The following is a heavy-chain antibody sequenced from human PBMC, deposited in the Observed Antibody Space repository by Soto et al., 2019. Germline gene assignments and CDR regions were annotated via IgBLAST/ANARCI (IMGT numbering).Heavy chain of an antibody. Sequence: ASVKVSCKASGYTFTKFYMQWVRQAPGQGLEWMGMINPSGDSTSYARKFQGRVTVTRDTSTSIIYMELSSLRSEDTAVYYCARERRGSNTAFDYWGLGTLVSVSS. CDR2: INPSGDST. J-gene: IGHJ4*02. CDR3: ARERRGSNTAFDY. V-gene: IGHV1-46*01. CDR1: GYTFTKFY. D-gene: IGHD1-1*01.